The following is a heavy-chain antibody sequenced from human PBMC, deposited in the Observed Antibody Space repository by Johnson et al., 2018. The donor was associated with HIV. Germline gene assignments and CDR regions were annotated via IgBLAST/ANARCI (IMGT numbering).Heavy chain of an antibody. V-gene: IGHV3-30*04. D-gene: IGHD3-10*01. CDR2: ISYDGSNR. J-gene: IGHJ3*02. CDR3: ARNRITMVQMTSHDVFDI. Sequence: QVQLVESGGGVVQPGRSLRLSCAASGFTFRSYAMHWVRQAPGRGLEWVAVISYDGSNRNYADSVKGRFPISRDNSKNTLYLQMNSLRAEDTAVYFCARNRITMVQMTSHDVFDIWGQGTMVTVSS. CDR1: GFTFRSYA.